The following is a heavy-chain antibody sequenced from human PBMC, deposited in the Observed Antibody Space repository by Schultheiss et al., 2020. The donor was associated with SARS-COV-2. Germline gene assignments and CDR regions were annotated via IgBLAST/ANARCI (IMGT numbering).Heavy chain of an antibody. D-gene: IGHD5-24*01. J-gene: IGHJ4*02. CDR1: GGSISSYY. Sequence: SETLSLTCTVSGGSISSYYWSWIRQPPGKGLEWIGYIYYSGSTNYNPSLKSRVTISVDTSKNQFSLKLSSVTAADTAVYYCARVEMATIEEAHFDYWGQGTLVTVSS. CDR2: IYYSGST. V-gene: IGHV4-59*01. CDR3: ARVEMATIEEAHFDY.